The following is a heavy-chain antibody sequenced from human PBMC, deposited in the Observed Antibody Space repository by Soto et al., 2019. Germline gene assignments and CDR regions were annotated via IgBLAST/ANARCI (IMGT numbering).Heavy chain of an antibody. Sequence: QVQLVKSGAEVKKPGASVKVSCKASGYTFTNYGISWVRQARGQGLEWMGWISAYNGNTNYAQKFQGRVTMTTDTSTSTAYMELRSLRSDDTAVYYCARAAYEILTGYYRRWGQGTLVTVSS. CDR3: ARAAYEILTGYYRR. J-gene: IGHJ4*02. CDR2: ISAYNGNT. D-gene: IGHD3-9*01. V-gene: IGHV1-18*01. CDR1: GYTFTNYG.